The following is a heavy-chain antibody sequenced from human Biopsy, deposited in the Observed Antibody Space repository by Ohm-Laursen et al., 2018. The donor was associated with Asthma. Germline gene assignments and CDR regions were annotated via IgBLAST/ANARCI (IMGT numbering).Heavy chain of an antibody. V-gene: IGHV1-18*04. D-gene: IGHD1-26*01. J-gene: IGHJ4*02. CDR3: AGAGALIVGATMGY. CDR2: ISAYNGNT. CDR1: GYTFTSYG. Sequence: ASVKVSCKASGYTFTSYGISWVRQAPGQGLEWMGWISAYNGNTNYAQKLQGRVTMTTDTSTSTAYMELRSLRSDDTAVYYCAGAGALIVGATMGYWGQGTLVTVSS.